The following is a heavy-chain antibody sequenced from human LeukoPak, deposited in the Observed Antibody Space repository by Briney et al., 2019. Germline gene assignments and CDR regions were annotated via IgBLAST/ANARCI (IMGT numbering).Heavy chain of an antibody. CDR3: ASTPRADY. CDR1: GFTFSSYG. V-gene: IGHV3-30*03. Sequence: PGGSLRLSCAASGFTFSSYGMHWVRQAPGKGLEWVAVISYDGSNKYYADSVKGRFTISRDNAKNSLYLQMNSLRAEDTAVYYCASTPRADYWGQGTLVTVSS. CDR2: ISYDGSNK. J-gene: IGHJ4*02.